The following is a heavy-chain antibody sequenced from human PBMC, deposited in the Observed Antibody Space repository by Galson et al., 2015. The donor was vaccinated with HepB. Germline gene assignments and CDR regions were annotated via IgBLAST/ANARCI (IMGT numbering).Heavy chain of an antibody. Sequence: LRLSCAASGFTFRSAWMNWVRQAPGKGLEWVGRIKSKTNGGTSDYATPVKGRFTISRDDSKNTVHLQMKSLKTDDTALYYCTTLEPPPPWGQGILVTVSS. D-gene: IGHD1-1*01. V-gene: IGHV3-15*07. CDR2: IKSKTNGGTS. CDR1: GFTFRSAW. CDR3: TTLEPPPP. J-gene: IGHJ5*02.